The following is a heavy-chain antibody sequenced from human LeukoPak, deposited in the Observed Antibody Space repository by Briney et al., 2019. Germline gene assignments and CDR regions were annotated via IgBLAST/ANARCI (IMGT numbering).Heavy chain of an antibody. V-gene: IGHV4-59*01. CDR3: ARVAPRITIFGVAPAAFDI. Sequence: SETLSPTCTVSGGSISSYYWSWIRQPPGKGLEWIGYIYCSGSTNYNPSLKSRVTISVDTSKNQFSLKLSSVTAADTAVYYCARVAPRITIFGVAPAAFDIWGQGAMVTVSS. CDR2: IYCSGST. CDR1: GGSISSYY. D-gene: IGHD3-3*01. J-gene: IGHJ3*02.